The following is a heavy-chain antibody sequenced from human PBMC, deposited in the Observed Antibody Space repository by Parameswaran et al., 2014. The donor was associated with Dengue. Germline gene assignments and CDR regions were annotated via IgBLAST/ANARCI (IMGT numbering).Heavy chain of an antibody. D-gene: IGHD4-17*01. V-gene: IGHV1-8*01. CDR2: MNPNSGNT. CDR3: ARPLDYGDYDFDY. J-gene: IGHJ4*02. Sequence: WVRQAPGQGLEWMGWMNPNSGNTGYAQKFQGRVTMTRNTSISTAYMELSSLRSEDTAVYYCARPLDYGDYDFDYWGQGTLVTVSS.